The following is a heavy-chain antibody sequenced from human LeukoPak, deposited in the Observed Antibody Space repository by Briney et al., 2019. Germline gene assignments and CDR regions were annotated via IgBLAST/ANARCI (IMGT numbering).Heavy chain of an antibody. V-gene: IGHV3-23*01. D-gene: IGHD2/OR15-2a*01. J-gene: IGHJ4*02. Sequence: GGSLRLSCAASGFTFSTYPMNWVRQAPGKGLERVSTISGSGANTYYADSVKGRFTISRDNSRNTLYLQMNSLRAEDTAIYYCAKERPQTTSFDYWGQGTLVTVSS. CDR2: ISGSGANT. CDR3: AKERPQTTSFDY. CDR1: GFTFSTYP.